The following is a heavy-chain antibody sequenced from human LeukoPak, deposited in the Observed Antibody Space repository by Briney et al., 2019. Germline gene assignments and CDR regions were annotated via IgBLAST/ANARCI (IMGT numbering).Heavy chain of an antibody. J-gene: IGHJ4*02. CDR1: GFTFSSYW. D-gene: IGHD6-19*01. Sequence: PGGSLRLSCAASGFTFSSYWMTWVRQAPGKGLEWVANIKQDGSERNYVDSVKGRFTISRDNAKNSLYLQMNTLRDEDTAVYHCATGAGCGYWGQGTLVTVSS. CDR3: ATGAGCGY. CDR2: IKQDGSER. V-gene: IGHV3-7*03.